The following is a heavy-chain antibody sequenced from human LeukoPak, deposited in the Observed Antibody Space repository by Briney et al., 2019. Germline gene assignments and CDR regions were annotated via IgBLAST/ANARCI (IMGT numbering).Heavy chain of an antibody. CDR1: GFTFSSYA. V-gene: IGHV3-23*01. D-gene: IGHD2-15*01. CDR2: ISGSGSST. Sequence: GGSLRLSCAASGFTFSSYAMNWVRQAPGKGLEWVSVISGSGSSTYYADSVKGRFTISRDNSRKMLYLQMSSLRAEDTAVYYCAKDGDIVVVITFDSWGQGTLVTVSS. J-gene: IGHJ4*02. CDR3: AKDGDIVVVITFDS.